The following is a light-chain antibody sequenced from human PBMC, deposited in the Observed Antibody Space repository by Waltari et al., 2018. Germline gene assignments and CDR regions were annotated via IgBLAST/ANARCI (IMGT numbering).Light chain of an antibody. V-gene: IGKV3-15*01. J-gene: IGKJ1*01. CDR3: QVRTSWLWT. Sequence: EIVVTQSPATLSLSLGERVTLSCRASQIVTNNFAWFQQRPGQAPRLLIYNGSTRANDIPARFSGSGSGKEFTLTINSLQSEDLAIYYGQVRTSWLWTFGQGTKV. CDR1: QIVTNN. CDR2: NGS.